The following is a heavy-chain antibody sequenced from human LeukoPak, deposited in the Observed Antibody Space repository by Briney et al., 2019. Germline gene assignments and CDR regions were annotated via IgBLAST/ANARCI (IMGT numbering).Heavy chain of an antibody. Sequence: ASVKVSCKASGYTFTDYYMHWVRQAPGQGLEWMGWINPNSAGGTSYAQKFQDRVTPTRDTSISTVYMELSRLRSDDTAVYYCARHPNLDYWGQGTLVIVSS. CDR2: INPNSAGGT. CDR3: ARHPNLDY. CDR1: GYTFTDYY. V-gene: IGHV1-2*02. J-gene: IGHJ4*02.